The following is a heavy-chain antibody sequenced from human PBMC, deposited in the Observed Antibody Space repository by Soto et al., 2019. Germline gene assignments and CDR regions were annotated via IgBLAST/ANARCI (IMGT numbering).Heavy chain of an antibody. CDR1: GDSVSSNSAA. J-gene: IGHJ4*02. V-gene: IGHV6-1*01. Sequence: PSQTLSLTCAISGDSVSSNSAAWNWIRQSPSRGLEWLGRTYYRSKWYNDYAVSVKSRITINPDTSKNQFSLQLNSVTPEDTAVYYCARGSTPVKWELQYYFDYWGQGTLVTVSS. CDR3: ARGSTPVKWELQYYFDY. D-gene: IGHD1-26*01. CDR2: TYYRSKWYN.